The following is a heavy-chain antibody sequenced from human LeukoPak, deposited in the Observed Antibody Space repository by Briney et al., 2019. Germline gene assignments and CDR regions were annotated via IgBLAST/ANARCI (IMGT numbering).Heavy chain of an antibody. D-gene: IGHD6-6*01. J-gene: IGHJ6*02. CDR3: SRRRGYYYYGMDV. CDR2: ISYDGSNK. CDR1: GFTFSSYA. V-gene: IGHV3-30*04. Sequence: GGSLRLSCAASGFTFSSYAMHWVRQAPGRGLEGVAVISYDGSNKYYADSVKGRFTISRDNSKNTLYLQMNSLRAEDTAVYYCSRRRGYYYYGMDVWGQGTTVTVSS.